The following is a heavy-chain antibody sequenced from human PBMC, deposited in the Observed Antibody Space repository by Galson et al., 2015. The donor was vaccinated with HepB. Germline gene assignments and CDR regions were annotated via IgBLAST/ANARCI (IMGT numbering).Heavy chain of an antibody. CDR3: ARGQFTGEAFDI. CDR1: GYTFTNYG. V-gene: IGHV1-18*01. CDR2: ISAYNGHT. D-gene: IGHD1-26*01. J-gene: IGHJ3*02. Sequence: SVKVSCKASGYTFTNYGVSWVRQAPGQGLEWMGWISAYNGHTNYAQKLQGRVTMTTDTSTSTAYMEVRSLRSDDTAVYYCARGQFTGEAFDIWGQGTMVTVSS.